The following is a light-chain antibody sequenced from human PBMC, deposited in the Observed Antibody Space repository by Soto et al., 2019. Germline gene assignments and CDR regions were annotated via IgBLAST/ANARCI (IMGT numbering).Light chain of an antibody. Sequence: EIVLTQSPVTPSLSPGERATLSCRASQGVSSYLAWYQQKPGQDPRLLIYDASKRATGIPARFSGSGSGTDVTLTISSLETEEFAGYYCQQRDNWPLTFGPGTKVDL. V-gene: IGKV3-11*01. J-gene: IGKJ3*01. CDR2: DAS. CDR3: QQRDNWPLT. CDR1: QGVSSY.